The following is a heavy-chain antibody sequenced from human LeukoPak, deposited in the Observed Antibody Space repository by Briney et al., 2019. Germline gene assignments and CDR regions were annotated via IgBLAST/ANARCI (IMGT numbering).Heavy chain of an antibody. D-gene: IGHD5-12*01. V-gene: IGHV3-30*02. J-gene: IGHJ4*02. CDR2: IRYDGSNK. Sequence: PGGSLGLSCAASGFTFSSYGMHWVRQAPGKGLEWVAFIRYDGSNKYYADSVKGRFTISRDNSKNTLYLQMNSLRAEDTAVYYCAKDGGGYGDSFDYWGQGTLVTVSS. CDR3: AKDGGGYGDSFDY. CDR1: GFTFSSYG.